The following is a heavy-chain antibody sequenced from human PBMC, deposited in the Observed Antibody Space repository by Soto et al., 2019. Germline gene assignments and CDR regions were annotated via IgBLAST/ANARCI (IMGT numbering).Heavy chain of an antibody. CDR1: GGTFNNYA. D-gene: IGHD2-15*01. CDR2: IIPMSGTT. V-gene: IGHV1-69*06. Sequence: QVQLVQSGAEVKKPGSSAKVSCKASGGTFNNYAINWVRQAPGEGLEWMGGIIPMSGTTYYAQKFQGRVTITADKPTSTVYMEFTSLRSEDTALYYCARWGGLYCSGGSCFKKPFDYWGQGTLVTVSS. CDR3: ARWGGLYCSGGSCFKKPFDY. J-gene: IGHJ4*02.